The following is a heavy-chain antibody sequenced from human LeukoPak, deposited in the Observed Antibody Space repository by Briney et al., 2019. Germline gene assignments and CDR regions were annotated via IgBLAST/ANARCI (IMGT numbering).Heavy chain of an antibody. D-gene: IGHD3-10*01. CDR1: GYPFSTYW. CDR3: AIGLYYYHRSPYDRFDY. CDR2: VNPNDGAR. J-gene: IGHJ4*02. V-gene: IGHV1-46*01. Sequence: ASVKVSCKASGYPFSTYWLHWVRQAPGQGRGWMGFVNPNDGARIYAQKFQGRITMTRDTSTNTVFMELSSLRSEDTAVYYCAIGLYYYHRSPYDRFDYWGQGTLLTVSS.